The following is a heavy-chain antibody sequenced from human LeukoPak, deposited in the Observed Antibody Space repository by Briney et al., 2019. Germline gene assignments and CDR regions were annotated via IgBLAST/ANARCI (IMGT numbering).Heavy chain of an antibody. J-gene: IGHJ2*01. CDR2: ISYDGSNK. V-gene: IGHV3-30*04. D-gene: IGHD3-9*01. Sequence: GRSLRLSCAASGLTFSSYAMHWVRQAPGKGLEWVAVISYDGSNKYYADSVKGRFTISRDNAKNSLYLQMNSLRAEDTALYHCARVVGPGNYDILTGSYWYFDLWGRGTLVTVSS. CDR3: ARVVGPGNYDILTGSYWYFDL. CDR1: GLTFSSYA.